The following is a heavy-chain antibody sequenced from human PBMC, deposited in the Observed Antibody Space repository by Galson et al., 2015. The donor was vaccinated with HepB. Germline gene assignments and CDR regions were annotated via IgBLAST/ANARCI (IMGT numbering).Heavy chain of an antibody. V-gene: IGHV5-51*01. CDR2: IYPGDSDI. J-gene: IGHJ4*02. CDR3: ARWGIYDSSAYYYGH. Sequence: QSGAEVKKPGESLKISCKGSGYIFTTYWLAWVRQMPGKGLEWMGTIYPGDSDIRYSLSFQGQVTISADKSISTAYLQWSSLKASDTAMYYCARWGIYDSSAYYYGHWGQGTLVTGSS. CDR1: GYIFTTYW. D-gene: IGHD3-22*01.